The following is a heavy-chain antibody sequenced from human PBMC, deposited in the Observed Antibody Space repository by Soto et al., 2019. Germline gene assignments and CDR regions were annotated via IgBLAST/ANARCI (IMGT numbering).Heavy chain of an antibody. CDR1: GFTFSSYA. V-gene: IGHV3-23*01. D-gene: IGHD3-16*01. J-gene: IGHJ4*02. Sequence: EVQLLESGGGLVQPGGSLRLSCAASGFTFSSYAMRWVRQAPGKGLEWVPAISGSGGSTYYADSVKGRFPISRDNAKNTLFLQMKSLRAEDTAVYYCAKRGIGAYFDYWGQGSLVTVSS. CDR2: ISGSGGST. CDR3: AKRGIGAYFDY.